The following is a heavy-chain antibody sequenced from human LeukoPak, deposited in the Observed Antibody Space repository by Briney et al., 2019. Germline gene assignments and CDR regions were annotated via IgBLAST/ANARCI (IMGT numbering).Heavy chain of an antibody. J-gene: IGHJ6*02. CDR2: IYNSGST. Sequence: ESLRLSCAVSGVSISHNYMRWVRQPPGKGLEWVAVIYNSGSTNYDNSVRSRFTISRDNSKNKLYLEMNSLRAEDSAVYYCGRHFSVIAIYGMDVWGQGTTVTVSS. CDR1: GVSISHNY. CDR3: GRHFSVIAIYGMDV. D-gene: IGHD2-21*01. V-gene: IGHV3-53*01.